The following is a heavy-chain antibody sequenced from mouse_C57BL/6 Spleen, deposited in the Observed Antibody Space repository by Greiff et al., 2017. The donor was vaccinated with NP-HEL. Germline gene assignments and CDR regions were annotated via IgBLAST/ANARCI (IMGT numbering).Heavy chain of an antibody. J-gene: IGHJ4*01. V-gene: IGHV1-64*01. CDR2: IHPNSGST. CDR1: GYTFTSYW. D-gene: IGHD2-3*01. CDR3: ARWGDGYYGAMDY. Sequence: VQLQQPGAELVKPGASVKLSCKASGYTFTSYWMHWVKQRPGQGLEWIGMIHPNSGSTNYNEKFKSKATLTVDKSSSTAYMQLSSLTSEDSAVYYCARWGDGYYGAMDYWGQGTSVTVSS.